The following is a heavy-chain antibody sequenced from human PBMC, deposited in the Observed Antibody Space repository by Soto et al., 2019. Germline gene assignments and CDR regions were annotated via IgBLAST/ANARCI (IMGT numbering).Heavy chain of an antibody. D-gene: IGHD3-10*01. V-gene: IGHV1-69*06. CDR1: GGTFNSYT. Sequence: GASVKVSFKASGGTFNSYTINWLRQAPGQGLEWMGGIIPISSKTNYAQKFQGRVTITADTATRTAYMGVSSLTSEDTAEYYCAKISSGSFYYYAMDVWGPGTTVTVSS. J-gene: IGHJ6*02. CDR3: AKISSGSFYYYAMDV. CDR2: IIPISSKT.